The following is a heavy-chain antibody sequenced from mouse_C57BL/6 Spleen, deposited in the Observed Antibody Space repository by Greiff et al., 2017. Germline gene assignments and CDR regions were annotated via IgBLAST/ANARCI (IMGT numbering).Heavy chain of an antibody. V-gene: IGHV5-9*01. CDR1: GFTFSSYT. CDR2: ISGGGGNT. Sequence: EVQLVESGGGLVKPGGSLKLSCAASGFTFSSYTMSWVRQTPEKRLEWVATISGGGGNTYYPDSVKGRFTISRDKAKYTLYLQMSSLRSEDTALYYWARHRAYDSNYYAMDYWGQGTSVTVSS. D-gene: IGHD2-5*01. J-gene: IGHJ4*01. CDR3: ARHRAYDSNYYAMDY.